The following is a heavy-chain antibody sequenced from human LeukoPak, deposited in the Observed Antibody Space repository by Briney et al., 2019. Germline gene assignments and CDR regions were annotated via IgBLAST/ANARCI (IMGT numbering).Heavy chain of an antibody. CDR2: LSGSGGST. CDR3: AKDPHTGYSFAY. V-gene: IGHV3-23*01. J-gene: IGHJ4*02. CDR1: GFTFSSYA. D-gene: IGHD5-18*01. Sequence: GGSLRLSCVFSGFTFSSYAMSWVRQAPGKGLEWVSSLSGSGGSTYYADSVKGRFTISRDNSKNTLYLQMNSLRVEDTAVYYCAKDPHTGYSFAYWGQGTLVTVSS.